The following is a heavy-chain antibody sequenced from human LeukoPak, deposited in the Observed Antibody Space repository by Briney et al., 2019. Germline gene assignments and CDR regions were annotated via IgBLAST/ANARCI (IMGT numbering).Heavy chain of an antibody. CDR2: TWYDGSNK. Sequence: GGSLRLSCAASGFTFSSYGMHWVRQAPGKGLEWVAVTWYDGSNKYYADSVKGRFTISRDNSKNTLYLQMNSLRAEDTAVYYCAKGGYEKPYYYYYYMDVWGKGTTVTVSS. CDR3: AKGGYEKPYYYYYYMDV. D-gene: IGHD6-13*01. V-gene: IGHV3-33*06. J-gene: IGHJ6*03. CDR1: GFTFSSYG.